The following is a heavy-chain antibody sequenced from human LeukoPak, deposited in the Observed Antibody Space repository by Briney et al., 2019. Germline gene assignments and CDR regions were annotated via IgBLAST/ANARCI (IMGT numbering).Heavy chain of an antibody. J-gene: IGHJ4*02. D-gene: IGHD6-19*01. CDR3: ARVWRSSGWSDY. CDR1: GYSISSGYY. Sequence: SETLSLTCTVSGYSISSGYYWGWIRQPPGKGLEWIGSIYHSGSTYYNPSLKSRVTISVDTSKNQFSLKLSSVTAADTAVYYCARVWRSSGWSDYWGQGTLVTVSS. V-gene: IGHV4-38-2*02. CDR2: IYHSGST.